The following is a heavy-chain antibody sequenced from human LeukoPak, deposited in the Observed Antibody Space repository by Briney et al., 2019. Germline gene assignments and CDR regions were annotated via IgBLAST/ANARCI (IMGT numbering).Heavy chain of an antibody. D-gene: IGHD2-2*01. V-gene: IGHV1-69*13. CDR3: ARVVLLVCSSTSCFLGWFDP. CDR2: IIPIFGTA. CDR1: GGTFSSYA. J-gene: IGHJ5*02. Sequence: SVKVSCKASGGTFSSYAISWVRQAPGQGLEWMGGIIPIFGTANYAQKFQGRVTITADESTSTAYMELSSLRSEDTAVYYCARVVLLVCSSTSCFLGWFDPWGQGTLVTVSS.